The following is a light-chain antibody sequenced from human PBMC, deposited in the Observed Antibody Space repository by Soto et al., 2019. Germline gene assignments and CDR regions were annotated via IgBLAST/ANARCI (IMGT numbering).Light chain of an antibody. CDR2: DVT. J-gene: IGLJ3*02. V-gene: IGLV2-14*03. CDR3: SSYTIRNSWV. Sequence: QSALTQPRSVSGSPGQSVTISCTGTGSDVGGYNYVSWYQQHPGKAPKLMIYDVTIRPSGVSYRFSASKSGNTASLTISGLQPEDEADYYCSSYTIRNSWVFGGGTKVTVL. CDR1: GSDVGGYNY.